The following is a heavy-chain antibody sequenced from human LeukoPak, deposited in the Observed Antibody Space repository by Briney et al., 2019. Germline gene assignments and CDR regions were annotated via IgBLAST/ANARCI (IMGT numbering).Heavy chain of an antibody. CDR2: ISGSGGST. D-gene: IGHD3-9*01. CDR1: GFTFSSYA. J-gene: IGHJ4*02. V-gene: IGHV3-23*01. Sequence: PGGSLRLSCAASGFTFSSYAMSWVRQAPGKGLEWVSAISGSGGSTYYADSVKGRFTISRDNSKNTLYLQMNSLRAEDTAVYYCAKSQGLSNYDILTGYYAYFDYWGQGTLVTVSS. CDR3: AKSQGLSNYDILTGYYAYFDY.